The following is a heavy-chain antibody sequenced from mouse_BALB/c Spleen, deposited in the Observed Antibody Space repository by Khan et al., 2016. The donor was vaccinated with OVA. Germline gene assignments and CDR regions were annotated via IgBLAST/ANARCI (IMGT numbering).Heavy chain of an antibody. V-gene: IGHV3-2*02. CDR3: ASRRLLLRYPDYFDY. CDR1: GYSITSDYA. Sequence: EVQLQESGPGLLKPSQSLSLTCTVTGYSITSDYAWNWIRQFPGNKLEWLAYLGYSGSTTYNPSLRSRISITRDNAQTPFFLQWTSGTTEYTATYYCASRRLLLRYPDYFDYWGQGTTLTVSS. J-gene: IGHJ2*01. CDR2: LGYSGST. D-gene: IGHD1-1*01.